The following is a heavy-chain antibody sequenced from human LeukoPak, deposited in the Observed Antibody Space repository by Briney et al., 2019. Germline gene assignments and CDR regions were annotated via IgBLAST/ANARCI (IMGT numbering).Heavy chain of an antibody. CDR3: AKDPFDQMLPENWFDP. CDR2: INPNSGGT. V-gene: IGHV1-2*02. Sequence: GASVKVSCKASGYTFTGYYMHWVRQAPGQGLEWMGWINPNSGGTNYARSFQGRVTMTRDTSISTAYMELSRLRFDDTAVYYCAKDPFDQMLPENWFDPWGQGTLVTVSS. D-gene: IGHD2-2*01. J-gene: IGHJ5*02. CDR1: GYTFTGYY.